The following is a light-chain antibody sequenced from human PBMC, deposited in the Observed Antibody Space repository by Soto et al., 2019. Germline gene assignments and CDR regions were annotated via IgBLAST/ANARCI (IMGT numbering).Light chain of an antibody. CDR1: QSLSSW. Sequence: DIQMTQSPSTLSASVGDRVTITCRASQSLSSWLAWYQQKPGKAPKLLIYDASSLESGVPSRFSGSGSGTEFTLTICSLQPDDFASYYCQQYNSYPYTFGQGTKLEI. J-gene: IGKJ2*01. CDR3: QQYNSYPYT. V-gene: IGKV1-5*01. CDR2: DAS.